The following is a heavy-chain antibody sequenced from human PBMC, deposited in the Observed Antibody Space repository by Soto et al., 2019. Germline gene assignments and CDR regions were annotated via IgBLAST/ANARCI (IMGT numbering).Heavy chain of an antibody. D-gene: IGHD3-10*01. CDR1: GYSFSNYL. CDR3: ARHQDGSVTWLDA. Sequence: PGESLKISCKISGYSFSNYLVAWVRQTPGKGLEWMGTIYPGDFDARYSPSFEGQVTISADKMVNSVFLQWRTLKASDTAMYYCARHQDGSVTWLDAWGQGTMVTVSS. CDR2: IYPGDFDA. V-gene: IGHV5-51*01. J-gene: IGHJ5*02.